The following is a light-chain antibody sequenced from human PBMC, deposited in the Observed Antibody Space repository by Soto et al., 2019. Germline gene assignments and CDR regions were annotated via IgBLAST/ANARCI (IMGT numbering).Light chain of an antibody. J-gene: IGKJ1*01. CDR3: QQYNNWPPRGT. V-gene: IGKV3-15*01. CDR2: GAS. CDR1: QSVSSN. Sequence: EIVMTQSPATLSVSPGERATLSCRASQSVSSNLAWYQQIPGQAPRLLIYGASTRATGIPARFSGSGSGTDLTLTISRLQSEDFAVYYCQQYNNWPPRGTFGQGTKVEIK.